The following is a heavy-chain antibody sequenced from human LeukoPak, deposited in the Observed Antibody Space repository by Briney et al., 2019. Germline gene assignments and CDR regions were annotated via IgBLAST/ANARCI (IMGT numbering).Heavy chain of an antibody. D-gene: IGHD3/OR15-3a*01. CDR3: ARGFSELDPFDY. Sequence: GGSLRLSCAASGFTFSDYYMNWLRQAPGKGLEWVSYISSSGSTIYYADSVKGRFTISRDNAKNSLYLQMNSLRAEDTALYYCARGFSELDPFDYWAQGTLVTVSS. CDR2: ISSSGSTI. CDR1: GFTFSDYY. J-gene: IGHJ4*02. V-gene: IGHV3-11*04.